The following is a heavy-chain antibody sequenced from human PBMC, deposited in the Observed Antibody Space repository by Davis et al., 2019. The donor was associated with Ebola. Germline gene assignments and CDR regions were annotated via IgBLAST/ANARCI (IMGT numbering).Heavy chain of an antibody. J-gene: IGHJ6*02. V-gene: IGHV3-30*18. D-gene: IGHD4-11*01. Sequence: GESLRLSCAASGFTFSSYGMHWVRQAPGKGLEWVAVISYDGSNKYYADSVKGRFTISRDNSKNTLYLQMNSLRAEDTAVYYCAKATHYSNYGIYGMDVWGQGTTVTVSS. CDR2: ISYDGSNK. CDR3: AKATHYSNYGIYGMDV. CDR1: GFTFSSYG.